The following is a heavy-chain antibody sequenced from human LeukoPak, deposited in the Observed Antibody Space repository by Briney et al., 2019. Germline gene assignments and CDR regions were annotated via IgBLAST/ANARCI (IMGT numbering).Heavy chain of an antibody. J-gene: IGHJ4*02. CDR3: ARFPYYYDSSGYDGGDY. CDR2: TIPIFGTA. Sequence: GSSVKLSFKASGGTFTSYAIGWERHGPGQGLEWIGGTIPIFGTANYAQKFQGRVKITTDESTSTAYMELSSLRSEDRSLYYCARFPYYYDSSGYDGGDYWGQGTLVTVSS. V-gene: IGHV1-69*05. D-gene: IGHD3-22*01. CDR1: GGTFTSYA.